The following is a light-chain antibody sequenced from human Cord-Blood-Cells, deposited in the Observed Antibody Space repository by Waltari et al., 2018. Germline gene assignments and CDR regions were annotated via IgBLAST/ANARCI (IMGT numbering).Light chain of an antibody. CDR1: SSDVGSYNL. CDR2: EVS. Sequence: QSALPQPASVSGSPGQSITISCTGTSSDVGSYNLVSWYQQHPGKAPQLMIYEVSKRPSGVSNRFSGSKSGNTASLTISGLQAEDEADYYCCSYAGSSTFVVFGGGTKLTVL. CDR3: CSYAGSSTFVV. V-gene: IGLV2-23*02. J-gene: IGLJ2*01.